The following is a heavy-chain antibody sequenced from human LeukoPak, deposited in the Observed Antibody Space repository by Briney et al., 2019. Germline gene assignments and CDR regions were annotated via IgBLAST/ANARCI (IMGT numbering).Heavy chain of an antibody. CDR1: GFTFSSYW. D-gene: IGHD2-15*01. J-gene: IGHJ4*02. Sequence: PGGSLRLSCAASGFTFSSYWMHWVRQAPGKGLVWVSRINSDGSSTSYADSVKGRFTISRDNSKNTLYLQMNSLRAEDTAVYYCAKGGAYCSGGSCYLNDYWGQGTLVTVSS. CDR3: AKGGAYCSGGSCYLNDY. CDR2: INSDGSST. V-gene: IGHV3-74*01.